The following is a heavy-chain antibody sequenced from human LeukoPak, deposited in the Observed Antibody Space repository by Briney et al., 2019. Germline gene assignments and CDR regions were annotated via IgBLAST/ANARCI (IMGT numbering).Heavy chain of an antibody. D-gene: IGHD6-13*01. CDR3: ARVPGYSSSWYYFDY. J-gene: IGHJ4*02. CDR1: GFTFGSCV. V-gene: IGHV3-23*01. CDR2: ISGSGGST. Sequence: PGGSLRLSCAASGFTFGSCVMNWVRQAPGKGLEWVSAISGSGGSTYYADSVKGRFTISRDNSKNTLYLQMNGLRAEDTAVYYCARVPGYSSSWYYFDYWGQGTLVTVSS.